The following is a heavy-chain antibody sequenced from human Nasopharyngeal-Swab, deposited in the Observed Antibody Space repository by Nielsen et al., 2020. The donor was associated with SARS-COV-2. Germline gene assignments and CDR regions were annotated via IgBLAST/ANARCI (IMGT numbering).Heavy chain of an antibody. D-gene: IGHD4-11*01. CDR3: ARAMTTVLSASGMDV. CDR1: GFTFSDYY. J-gene: IGHJ6*02. V-gene: IGHV3-11*01. CDR2: ISSSGSTI. Sequence: SCAASGFTFSDYYMSWIRQAPGKGLEWVSYISSSGSTIYYADSVKGRFTISRDNAKNSLYLQMNSLRAEDTAVYYCARAMTTVLSASGMDVWGQGTTVTVSS.